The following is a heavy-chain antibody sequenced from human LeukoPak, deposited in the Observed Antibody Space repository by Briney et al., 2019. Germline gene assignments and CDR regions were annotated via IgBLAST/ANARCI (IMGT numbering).Heavy chain of an antibody. CDR1: GYTFTSYD. V-gene: IGHV1-8*01. D-gene: IGHD6-19*01. CDR3: ARGNLPGIAVAAHY. J-gene: IGHJ4*02. Sequence: GASVKVSCKASGYTFTSYDTNWVRQATGQGLEWMGWMNPNSGNTGYAQKFQGRVTMTRNTSISTAYMELSSLRSEDTAVYYCARGNLPGIAVAAHYWGQGTLVTVSS. CDR2: MNPNSGNT.